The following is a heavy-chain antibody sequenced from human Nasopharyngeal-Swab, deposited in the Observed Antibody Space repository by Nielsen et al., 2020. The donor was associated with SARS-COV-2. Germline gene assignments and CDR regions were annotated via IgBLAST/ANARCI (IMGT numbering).Heavy chain of an antibody. CDR3: ARTEGLWFGELLGSWFDP. J-gene: IGHJ5*02. CDR2: IDWDDDK. Sequence: WIRQPPGKALEWLALIDWDDDKYYSTSLKTRLTISKDTSKSQVVLTMTNMDPVDTATYYCARTEGLWFGELLGSWFDPWGQGTLVTVSS. D-gene: IGHD3-10*01. V-gene: IGHV2-70*01.